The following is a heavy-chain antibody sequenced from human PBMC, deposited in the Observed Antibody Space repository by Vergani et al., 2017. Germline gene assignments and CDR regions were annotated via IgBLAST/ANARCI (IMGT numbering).Heavy chain of an antibody. Sequence: QEQLLQSGGGVVQPGRSLRLSCIGSGYTFGHFDMHWVRQAPGKGVAWVAFIRYDGSNPQYIDSVKGRFTISRDNSKDTLFLQMNGLRPEDTGTYFCAKKGGSLYYYGVDVWGQGTTITVSS. CDR1: GYTFGHFD. V-gene: IGHV3-30*02. CDR3: AKKGGSLYYYGVDV. J-gene: IGHJ6*02. D-gene: IGHD1-26*01. CDR2: IRYDGSNP.